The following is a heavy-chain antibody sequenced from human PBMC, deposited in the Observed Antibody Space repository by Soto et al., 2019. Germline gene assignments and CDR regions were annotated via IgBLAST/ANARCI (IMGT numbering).Heavy chain of an antibody. CDR3: AVGYVDYALHX. V-gene: IGHV3-30*03. CDR1: GFAFRSYG. CDR2: ISYDGSDK. Sequence: GGSLRLSCAASGFAFRSYGMHWARQAPGKGLECMSFISYDGSDKFHADSVKGRFTISRDNSKNTLYLQMNSLRAEDTAVYYCAVGYVDYALHXWGQGSPLPVSX. D-gene: IGHD4-17*01. J-gene: IGHJ5*02.